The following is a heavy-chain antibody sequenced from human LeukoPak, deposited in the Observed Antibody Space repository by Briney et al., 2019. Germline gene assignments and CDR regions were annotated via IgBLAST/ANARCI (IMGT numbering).Heavy chain of an antibody. CDR2: INPSGCST. Sequence: ASVKVSCKASGYTFTSYYMHWVPQAPGQGLEGMGIINPSGCSTSYAQKFQGRVTMTRDMSTSTVYMELSSLRSEDTAVYYCARDRLGDYGDYDDYWGQGTLVTVSS. CDR1: GYTFTSYY. V-gene: IGHV1-46*01. CDR3: ARDRLGDYGDYDDY. D-gene: IGHD4-17*01. J-gene: IGHJ4*02.